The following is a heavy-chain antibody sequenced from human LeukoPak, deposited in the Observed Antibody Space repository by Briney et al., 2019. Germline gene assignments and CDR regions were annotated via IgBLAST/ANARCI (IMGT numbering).Heavy chain of an antibody. D-gene: IGHD2-15*01. CDR2: INWNGDST. J-gene: IGHJ4*02. CDR3: ARDSTQPGPVVVAATYAGFDY. Sequence: GGSLRLSCAASGFTFDDYGMSWVRQAPGKGLEWVSAINWNGDSTGYADSVKGRFTISRDNAKNSLYLQMNSLRAEDTALYYCARDSTQPGPVVVAATYAGFDYWGQGTLVTVSS. CDR1: GFTFDDYG. V-gene: IGHV3-20*04.